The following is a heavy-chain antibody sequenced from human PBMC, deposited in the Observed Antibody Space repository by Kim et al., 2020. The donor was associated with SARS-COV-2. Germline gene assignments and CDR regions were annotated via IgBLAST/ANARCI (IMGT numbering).Heavy chain of an antibody. CDR1: GYTFTGYY. V-gene: IGHV1-2*02. Sequence: ASVKVSCKASGYTFTGYYIHWVRQAPGPGLEWMGWINPNSGGTNYAQKFQGRVTMTRDTSISTAYMELSRLRSDDTAVYYCAREYGAALSFPDYWGQGTLVTVSS. J-gene: IGHJ4*02. CDR2: INPNSGGT. CDR3: AREYGAALSFPDY. D-gene: IGHD3-16*01.